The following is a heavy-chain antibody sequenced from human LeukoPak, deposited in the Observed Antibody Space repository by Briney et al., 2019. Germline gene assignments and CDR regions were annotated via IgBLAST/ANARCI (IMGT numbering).Heavy chain of an antibody. CDR2: ISGNGGST. D-gene: IGHD3-9*01. CDR1: GFTFSSYA. CDR3: AKEPLRYFDWLLPYFDY. V-gene: IGHV3-23*01. Sequence: PGGSLRLSCAASGFTFSSYAMSWVRQAPGKGLEWVSAISGNGGSTYYADSVKGRFTISRDNSKNTLYLQMNSLRAEDTAVYYCAKEPLRYFDWLLPYFDYWGQGTLVTVSS. J-gene: IGHJ4*02.